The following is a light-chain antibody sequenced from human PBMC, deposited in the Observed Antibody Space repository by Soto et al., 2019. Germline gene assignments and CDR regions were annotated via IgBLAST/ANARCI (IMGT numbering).Light chain of an antibody. Sequence: QSVLTQPASLSGSPGQSVTISCSGTTSDFVNYNYVSWYQHHPGKAPQLILFEVSNRPSGVSSLFSGSKSGNTASLIISGFQAEDEAYYYCSSYTVSSDVLFGGGTKLTVL. CDR3: SSYTVSSDVL. J-gene: IGLJ2*01. V-gene: IGLV2-14*01. CDR1: TSDFVNYNY. CDR2: EVS.